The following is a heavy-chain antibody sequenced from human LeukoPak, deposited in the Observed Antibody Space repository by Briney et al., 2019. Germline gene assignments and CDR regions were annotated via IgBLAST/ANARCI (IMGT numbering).Heavy chain of an antibody. CDR3: ARTDGDLDY. V-gene: IGHV1-8*01. J-gene: IGHJ4*02. CDR1: GYTFTSYD. Sequence: GASVKVPCKASGYTFTSYDINWVRQATGQGLEWMGWMNPKSGYTGNAQKFQGRVIMTRNTAISTAYMELSSLRSEDTAVYYCARTDGDLDYWGQGTLITVS. CDR2: MNPKSGYT. D-gene: IGHD4-17*01.